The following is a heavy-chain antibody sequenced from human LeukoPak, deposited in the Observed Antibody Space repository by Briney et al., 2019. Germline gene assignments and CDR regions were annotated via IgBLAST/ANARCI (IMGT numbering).Heavy chain of an antibody. CDR2: ISAYNGNT. CDR1: GYTFTSYG. D-gene: IGHD5-12*01. CDR3: ARVRGDSGYGPFDY. V-gene: IGHV1-18*01. J-gene: IGHJ4*02. Sequence: GASVKVSCKASGYTFTSYGTSWVRQAPGQGLEWMGWISAYNGNTNYAQKLQGRVTMTTDTSTSTAYMELRSLRSDDTAVYYCARVRGDSGYGPFDYWGQGTLVTVSS.